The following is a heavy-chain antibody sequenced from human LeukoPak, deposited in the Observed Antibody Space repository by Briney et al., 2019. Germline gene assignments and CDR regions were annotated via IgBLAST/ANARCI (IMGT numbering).Heavy chain of an antibody. Sequence: GGSLRLSCAASGFTFSSYGMHWVRQAPGKGLEWVAVIWYDGSNKYYADSVKGRFTISRDNSKNTLYLQMNSQRAEDTAVYYCAREAVPAAFYYYYYGMDVWGQGTTVTVSS. V-gene: IGHV3-33*01. J-gene: IGHJ6*02. CDR1: GFTFSSYG. CDR2: IWYDGSNK. D-gene: IGHD2-2*01. CDR3: AREAVPAAFYYYYYGMDV.